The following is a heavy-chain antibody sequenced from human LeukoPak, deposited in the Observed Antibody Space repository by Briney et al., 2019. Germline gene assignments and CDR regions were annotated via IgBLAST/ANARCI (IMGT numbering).Heavy chain of an antibody. CDR1: GGTFSSYA. D-gene: IGHD2-15*01. V-gene: IGHV1-69*05. J-gene: IGHJ4*02. Sequence: SVNVSCKASGGTFSSYAISWVRQAPGQGLEWVGGIIPIFGTANYAQKFQGRVTITTDESTSTAYMELSSLRSEDTAVYYCASHGCSGGSCRPIDYWGQGTLVTVSS. CDR2: IIPIFGTA. CDR3: ASHGCSGGSCRPIDY.